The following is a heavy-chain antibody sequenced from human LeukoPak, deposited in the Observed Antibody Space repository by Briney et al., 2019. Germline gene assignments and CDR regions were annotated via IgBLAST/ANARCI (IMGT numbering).Heavy chain of an antibody. J-gene: IGHJ3*02. V-gene: IGHV4-31*03. CDR2: ISYSGTT. Sequence: PSETLSLTCTVSGGSISSGGDYWSWLRQHPGKGLEWIGYISYSGTTYYSPSLQSRITISLDTSKNQFSLELSSVTAADTAIYYCARAAWRGSNSRDAFDIWGLGTVVTVSS. D-gene: IGHD4-23*01. CDR3: ARAAWRGSNSRDAFDI. CDR1: GGSISSGGDY.